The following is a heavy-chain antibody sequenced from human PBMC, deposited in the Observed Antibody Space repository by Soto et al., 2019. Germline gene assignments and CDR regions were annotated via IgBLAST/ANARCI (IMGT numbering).Heavy chain of an antibody. J-gene: IGHJ4*02. CDR1: GFTFTTYW. V-gene: IGHV3-74*01. CDR3: AREAYSYGYFDY. Sequence: EVQLVESGGGLVQPGGSLRLSCAASGFTFTTYWMHWVRQAPGKGLEWVSRINGEGRNTNYADSVKGRFTFSRDNAKNTVYLEMNSLRVEDPAVYYCAREAYSYGYFDYWGQGAVVTVSS. CDR2: INGEGRNT. D-gene: IGHD5-18*01.